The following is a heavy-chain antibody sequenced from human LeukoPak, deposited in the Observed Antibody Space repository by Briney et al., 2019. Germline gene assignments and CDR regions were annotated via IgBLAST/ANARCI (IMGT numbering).Heavy chain of an antibody. CDR3: ANSLGSKNAFHI. Sequence: SETLSLTCTVSGASISTQYWTWIRQPPGKGLEWIGNAYYTGSTNYNPSLKSRVSISVDTSKNQFSLKLTSVTAADTAVYYCANSLGSKNAFHIWGQGTMVTVSS. J-gene: IGHJ3*02. D-gene: IGHD4-11*01. CDR2: AYYTGST. CDR1: GASISTQY. V-gene: IGHV4-59*08.